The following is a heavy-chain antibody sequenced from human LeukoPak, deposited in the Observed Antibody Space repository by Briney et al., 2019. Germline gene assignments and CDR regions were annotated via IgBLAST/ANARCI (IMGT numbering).Heavy chain of an antibody. Sequence: SETLSLTCTVSGGSISSSSYYWGWIRQPPGKGLEWIGSIYYSGGTYYNPSLKSRVTISVDTSKNQFSLKLSSVTAADTAVYYCARRNTAMVHFDYWGQGTLVTVSS. CDR3: ARRNTAMVHFDY. CDR1: GGSISSSSYY. D-gene: IGHD5-18*01. CDR2: IYYSGGT. J-gene: IGHJ4*02. V-gene: IGHV4-39*01.